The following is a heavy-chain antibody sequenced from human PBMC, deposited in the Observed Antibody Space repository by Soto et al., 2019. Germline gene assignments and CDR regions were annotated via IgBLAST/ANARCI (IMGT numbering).Heavy chain of an antibody. Sequence: ASVKVSCKVSGYTLTELSMHWVRQAPGKGLEWMGGFDPEDGETIYAQKFQGRVTMTEDTSTDTAYMELSSLGSEDTAVYYCATDLAVLTTVTTLPHQDSPEYYYYYGMDVWGQGTTVTVSS. J-gene: IGHJ6*02. D-gene: IGHD4-17*01. CDR1: GYTLTELS. V-gene: IGHV1-24*01. CDR2: FDPEDGET. CDR3: ATDLAVLTTVTTLPHQDSPEYYYYYGMDV.